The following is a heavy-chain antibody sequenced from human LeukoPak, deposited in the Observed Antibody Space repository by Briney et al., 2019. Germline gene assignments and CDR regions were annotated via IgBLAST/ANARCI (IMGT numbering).Heavy chain of an antibody. Sequence: SETLSLTCTVSGGSISSYYWSWIRQPPGKGLEWIGYIYYSGSTNYNPSLKSRVTISVDTSKNQFSLKLSSVTAADTAVYYCARRIYFDNTGYLFDYWGQGALVTVSP. CDR3: ARRIYFDNTGYLFDY. CDR1: GGSISSYY. CDR2: IYYSGST. V-gene: IGHV4-59*01. D-gene: IGHD3-22*01. J-gene: IGHJ4*02.